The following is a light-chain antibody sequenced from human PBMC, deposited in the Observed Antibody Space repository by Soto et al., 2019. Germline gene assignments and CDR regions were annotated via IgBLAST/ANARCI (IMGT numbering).Light chain of an antibody. J-gene: IGKJ4*01. V-gene: IGKV3-15*01. CDR3: QPYNNWPLT. Sequence: EIVMTPSPATLSVSPGERATLSCRASQSVSSNLAWYQQKPGQAPRLLIYGASTRATGVPARFSGSRSGPEFTLTINSLQSEDFAIYYCQPYNNWPLTFGGGTKVDIK. CDR2: GAS. CDR1: QSVSSN.